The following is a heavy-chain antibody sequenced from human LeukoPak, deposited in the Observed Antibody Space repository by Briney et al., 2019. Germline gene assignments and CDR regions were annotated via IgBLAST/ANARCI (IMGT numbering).Heavy chain of an antibody. Sequence: SETLSLTCAVYGGSFSGYYWSWIRQPPGKGLEWIGEINHSGSTNYNPSLKSRVTISVDTSKNQFSLKLSSVTAADTAVYYCARGLMGAAGKAMDVWGKGTTVTVSS. V-gene: IGHV4-34*01. J-gene: IGHJ6*03. CDR1: GGSFSGYY. D-gene: IGHD6-13*01. CDR3: ARGLMGAAGKAMDV. CDR2: INHSGST.